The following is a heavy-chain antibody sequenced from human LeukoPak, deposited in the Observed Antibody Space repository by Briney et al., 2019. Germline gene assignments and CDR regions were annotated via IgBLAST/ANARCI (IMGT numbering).Heavy chain of an antibody. Sequence: SETLSLTCTVSGGSISSYYWSWIRQPPGKGLEWIGYIYYSGSTNYNPSLKSRVTISVDTSKNQFSLKLSSVTAADTAVYYCARGGSSSWFFDYWGQGTLVTVSS. J-gene: IGHJ4*02. CDR1: GGSISSYY. D-gene: IGHD6-13*01. CDR2: IYYSGST. V-gene: IGHV4-59*01. CDR3: ARGGSSSWFFDY.